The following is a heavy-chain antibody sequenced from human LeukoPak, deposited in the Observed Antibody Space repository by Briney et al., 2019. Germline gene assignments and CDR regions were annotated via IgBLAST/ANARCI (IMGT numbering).Heavy chain of an antibody. J-gene: IGHJ4*02. D-gene: IGHD1-1*01. Sequence: GGSLRLSCAASGFTFSSYAMSWVRQAPGKGLEWVSAISGSGGSTYHADSVKGRFTISRDNSKTTLYLQMNSLRAEDTAVYYCAKGTSGNRYYFDYWGQGTLVTVSS. CDR2: ISGSGGST. V-gene: IGHV3-23*01. CDR1: GFTFSSYA. CDR3: AKGTSGNRYYFDY.